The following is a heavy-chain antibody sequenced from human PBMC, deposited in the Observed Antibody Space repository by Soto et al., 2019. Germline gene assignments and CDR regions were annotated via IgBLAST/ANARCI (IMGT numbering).Heavy chain of an antibody. J-gene: IGHJ4*02. CDR2: ISYIGST. CDR3: ARSQTTVTSYDY. V-gene: IGHV4-30-4*08. Sequence: SETLSLTCTVSGGSVSSGAYYWSWIRQHPGKGLEWIGYISYIGSTYYNPSLKSRVTISIDRSKNQFSLKLSSVTAADTAVYYCARSQTTVTSYDYWGQGTLVTVSS. CDR1: GGSVSSGAYY. D-gene: IGHD4-17*01.